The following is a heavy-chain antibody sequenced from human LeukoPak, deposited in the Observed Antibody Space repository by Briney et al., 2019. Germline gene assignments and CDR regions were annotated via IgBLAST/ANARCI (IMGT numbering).Heavy chain of an antibody. V-gene: IGHV3-66*02. CDR3: AAMTTVTRYFDY. Sequence: QPGGSLRRSCAASGFTVSSNYMSWVRQAPGKGLEWVSVIYSGGSTYYADSVKGRFTISRDNSKNTLYLQMNSLRAEDTAVYYFAAMTTVTRYFDYWGQGTLVTVSS. D-gene: IGHD4-11*01. J-gene: IGHJ4*02. CDR1: GFTVSSNY. CDR2: IYSGGST.